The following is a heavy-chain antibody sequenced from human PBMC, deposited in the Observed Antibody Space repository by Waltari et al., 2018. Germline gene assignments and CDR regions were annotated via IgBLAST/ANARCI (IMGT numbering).Heavy chain of an antibody. D-gene: IGHD2-21*01. CDR1: GFTLDEYA. CDR2: ISWNIGSI. V-gene: IGHV3-9*01. CDR3: ARDKGRVIAILGAFDI. J-gene: IGHJ3*02. Sequence: EVQLVASGGGLVQPGRSLRLPCAASGFTLDEYALHWVRQAPGKGLEWVSGISWNIGSIGYADPVKGRLAISRDNAKNTLYLQMNSLRAEDTALYDCARDKGRVIAILGAFDIWGQGTMVTVSS.